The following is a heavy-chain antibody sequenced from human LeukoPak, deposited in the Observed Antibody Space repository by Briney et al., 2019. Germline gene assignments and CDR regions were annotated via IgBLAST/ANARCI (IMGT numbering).Heavy chain of an antibody. V-gene: IGHV3-11*01. D-gene: IGHD4-23*01. Sequence: PGGSLRLSCAASGFTFSDYYMSWIRQAPGKGLEWVSYISSSGSTIYYADSVKGRFTISRDNAKNPLYLQMNSLRAEDTAVYYCTSMTVVTPFSYFDYWGQGTLVTVSS. CDR2: ISSSGSTI. CDR1: GFTFSDYY. J-gene: IGHJ4*02. CDR3: TSMTVVTPFSYFDY.